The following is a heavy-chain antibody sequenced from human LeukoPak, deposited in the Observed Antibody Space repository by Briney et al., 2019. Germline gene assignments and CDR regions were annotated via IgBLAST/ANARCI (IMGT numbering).Heavy chain of an antibody. Sequence: GGSLRLSCAASGFTFSSYGMTWVRQAPGKGLEWVSGISGSGDSTHYVESVKGRFTISRDNSKNSLYLQMNSLRAEDTAVYYCAELGITMIGGVWGKGTTVTISS. V-gene: IGHV3-23*01. CDR2: ISGSGDST. CDR3: AELGITMIGGV. D-gene: IGHD3-10*02. CDR1: GFTFSSYG. J-gene: IGHJ6*04.